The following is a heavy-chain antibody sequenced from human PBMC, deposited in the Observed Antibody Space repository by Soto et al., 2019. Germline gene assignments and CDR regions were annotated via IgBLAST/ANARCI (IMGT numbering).Heavy chain of an antibody. D-gene: IGHD5-18*01. CDR2: IIAIFGTA. CDR3: ARERLIQLWQNYYYYGMDV. CDR1: GYTYTSYG. V-gene: IGHV1-69*13. J-gene: IGHJ6*02. Sequence: SVKVSCKASGYTYTSYGISWVRQAPGQGLEWMGGIIAIFGTANYAQRFQGRVTITADESASTAYMELSSLRSEDTAVYYCARERLIQLWQNYYYYGMDVWGQGTTVTVSS.